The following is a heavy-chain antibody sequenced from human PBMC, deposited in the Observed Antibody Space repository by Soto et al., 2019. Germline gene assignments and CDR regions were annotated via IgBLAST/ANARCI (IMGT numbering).Heavy chain of an antibody. J-gene: IGHJ4*02. CDR2: IYYSGST. V-gene: IGHV4-59*08. CDR3: VRHGYGSRIHYLYCFGN. D-gene: IGHD2-2*03. Sequence: WIRQNKGKGPEWIGYIYYSGSTNHNPSLKSRVTISVDTSKNQFSLQLDPGTAADTAVYYCVRHGYGSRIHYLYCFGNWGQGTLVTVSS.